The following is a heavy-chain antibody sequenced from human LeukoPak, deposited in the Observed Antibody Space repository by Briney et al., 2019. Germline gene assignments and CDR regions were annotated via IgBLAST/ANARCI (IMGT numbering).Heavy chain of an antibody. J-gene: IGHJ4*02. CDR3: AKDGRSSTPGY. D-gene: IGHD2-2*01. CDR2: ISAGGGST. CDR1: GFTSSTYA. Sequence: SGGSLRLSCVVSGFTSSTYAMSWVRQAPGKGLEWVSGISAGGGSTYHADSVKGRFTISRDNSKNTLYLQMNSLRAEDTAVYYCAKDGRSSTPGYWGQGTLVTVSS. V-gene: IGHV3-23*01.